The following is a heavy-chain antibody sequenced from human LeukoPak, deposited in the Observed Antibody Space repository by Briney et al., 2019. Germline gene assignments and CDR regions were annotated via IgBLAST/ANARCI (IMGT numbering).Heavy chain of an antibody. CDR1: GFTFSTYW. CDR2: INQDGGEK. J-gene: IGHJ6*02. Sequence: GGSLRLSCAASGFTFSTYWMSWFRQAPGKGLEWVAIINQDGGEKYYVDSVKGRFTISRDNAKRSLYLQMSSLRADDTAVYYCARRAYYASGTYYTDGMDVWGHGTTVTVSS. D-gene: IGHD3-10*01. V-gene: IGHV3-7*01. CDR3: ARRAYYASGTYYTDGMDV.